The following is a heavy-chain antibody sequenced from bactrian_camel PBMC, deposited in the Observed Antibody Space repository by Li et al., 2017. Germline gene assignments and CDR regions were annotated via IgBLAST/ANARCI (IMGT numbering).Heavy chain of an antibody. CDR3: AAYPVVLCGGYCSRDALAYNY. D-gene: IGHD2*01. Sequence: HVQLVESGGGLVEPGGSLRLSCVASGAALNKNAMAWFRQAPGKEREGVATICARDGRPYYADSVKGRFTISQDNAENTLYLQMNNLEPEDTAMYYCAAYPVVLCGGYCSRDALAYNYWGQGTQVTVS. V-gene: IGHV3S54*01. J-gene: IGHJ4*01. CDR2: ICARDGRP. CDR1: GAALNKNA.